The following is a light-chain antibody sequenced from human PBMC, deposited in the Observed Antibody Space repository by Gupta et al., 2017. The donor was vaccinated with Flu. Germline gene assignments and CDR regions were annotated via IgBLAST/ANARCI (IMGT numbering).Light chain of an antibody. CDR3: QQYNAYWT. CDR2: KAS. Sequence: VGDRVTITCRASQGIGTWLTWYQQKPGRAPKVLVYKASTLENGVPSRFTGSGSGTEFTLTISGLQPDYFATYYCQQYNAYWTFGQGTKVEIK. V-gene: IGKV1-5*03. J-gene: IGKJ1*01. CDR1: QGIGTW.